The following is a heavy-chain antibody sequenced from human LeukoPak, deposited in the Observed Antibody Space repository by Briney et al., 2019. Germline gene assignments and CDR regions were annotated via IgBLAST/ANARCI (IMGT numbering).Heavy chain of an antibody. V-gene: IGHV1-18*01. CDR1: GYTFTTYG. J-gene: IGHJ3*02. Sequence: ASVKVSCKASGYTFTTYGIAWVRRAPGQGLEWMGWISAYNGNTNSAQKLQGRVTMTTDTSTSTVSMQLSSLISEDTAVYYCAKALRFGGSYYFWAFDIWGQGTMVTVSS. CDR2: ISAYNGNT. CDR3: AKALRFGGSYYFWAFDI. D-gene: IGHD1-26*01.